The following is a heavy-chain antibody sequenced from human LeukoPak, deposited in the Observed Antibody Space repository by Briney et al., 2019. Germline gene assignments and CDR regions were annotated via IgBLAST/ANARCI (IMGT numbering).Heavy chain of an antibody. Sequence: GGSLRLSCAASGFTFSSYAMHWVRQAPGKGLEWVAVISYDGSNKYYADSVKGRFTISRDNSKNTLYLQMNSLRAEGTAVYYCARDRPTANWGQGTLVTVSS. CDR3: ARDRPTAN. CDR2: ISYDGSNK. D-gene: IGHD4-17*01. CDR1: GFTFSSYA. J-gene: IGHJ4*02. V-gene: IGHV3-30-3*01.